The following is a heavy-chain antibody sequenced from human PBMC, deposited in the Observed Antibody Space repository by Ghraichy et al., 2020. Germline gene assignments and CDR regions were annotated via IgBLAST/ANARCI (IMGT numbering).Heavy chain of an antibody. CDR1: GFTFSSYA. Sequence: GGSLRLSCAASGFTFSSYAMHWVRQAPGKGLEWVAVISYDGSNKYYADSVKGRFTISRDNSKNTLYLQMNSLRAEDTAVYYCAGVGADFWSGYFFDYWGQGTLVTVAS. V-gene: IGHV3-30-3*01. CDR3: AGVGADFWSGYFFDY. J-gene: IGHJ4*02. D-gene: IGHD3-3*01. CDR2: ISYDGSNK.